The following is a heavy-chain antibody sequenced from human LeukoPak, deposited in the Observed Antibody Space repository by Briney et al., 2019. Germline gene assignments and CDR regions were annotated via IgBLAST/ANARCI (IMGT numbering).Heavy chain of an antibody. CDR1: GFTFDDYA. CDR2: ISWNSGSI. CDR3: AKDLAYGSGSVPDD. Sequence: PGRSLRLSCAASGFTFDDYAMQWVRQAPGKGLEWVSGISWNSGSIGYADSVKGRFTISRDNAKNSLYLQMNSLRAEDTALYYCAKDLAYGSGSVPDDWGQGTLVTVSS. D-gene: IGHD3-10*01. J-gene: IGHJ4*02. V-gene: IGHV3-9*01.